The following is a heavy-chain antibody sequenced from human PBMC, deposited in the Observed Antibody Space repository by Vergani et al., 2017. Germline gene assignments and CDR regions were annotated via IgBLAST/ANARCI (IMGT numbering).Heavy chain of an antibody. J-gene: IGHJ6*03. V-gene: IGHV4-34*01. CDR1: GGSFSGYY. CDR3: ARTNITMVRGAKKYYYYYMDV. Sequence: QVQLQQWGAGLLKPSETLSLTCAVYGGSFSGYYWSWIRQPPGKGLEWIGEINHSGSTNYNPSLKSRVTMTRDTSISTAYMELSRLRSDDTAVYYCARTNITMVRGAKKYYYYYMDVWGKGTTVTVSS. D-gene: IGHD3-10*01. CDR2: INHSGST.